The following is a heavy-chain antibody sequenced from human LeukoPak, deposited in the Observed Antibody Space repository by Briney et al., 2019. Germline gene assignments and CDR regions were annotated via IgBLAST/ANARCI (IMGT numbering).Heavy chain of an antibody. V-gene: IGHV4-59*12. CDR1: SGSISGYY. J-gene: IGHJ3*02. CDR3: ARTHSSSWTGAFDI. Sequence: SETLSLTCSVSSGSISGYYWPWIRPPPGKGLEWIGYIYYSGSTNYNPSLKSRVTMSVDTSKNQFSLKLSSVTAADTAVYYCARTHSSSWTGAFDIWGQGTMVTVSS. D-gene: IGHD6-13*01. CDR2: IYYSGST.